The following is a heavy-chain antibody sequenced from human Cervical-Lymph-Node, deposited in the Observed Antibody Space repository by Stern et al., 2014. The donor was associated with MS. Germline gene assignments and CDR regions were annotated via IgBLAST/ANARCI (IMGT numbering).Heavy chain of an antibody. D-gene: IGHD1-26*01. V-gene: IGHV4-39*01. Sequence: QLQLQESGPGLVKPSETLSLTCTVSGGSISSSSYYWGWIRQPPGQGLEWIGSIYYSGSTYYNPSLKSRVTLSVHTAHNQFSLTLSSVTAADTAVYYCASLSGITLNLDWYFDLWGRGTLVTVSS. CDR3: ASLSGITLNLDWYFDL. CDR2: IYYSGST. CDR1: GGSISSSSYY. J-gene: IGHJ2*01.